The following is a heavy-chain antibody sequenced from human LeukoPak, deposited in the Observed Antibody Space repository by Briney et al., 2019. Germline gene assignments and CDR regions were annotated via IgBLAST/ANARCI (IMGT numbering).Heavy chain of an antibody. J-gene: IGHJ5*02. CDR3: ARGGGTGYNNWFDP. D-gene: IGHD3/OR15-3a*01. V-gene: IGHV3-7*01. CDR1: GFTYSCYW. Sequence: GGSLRLSRAASGFTYSCYWMSWVRQAPGKGLEGVANIKQEGSGKYYVDSVKGRFTLSSDNAKNSLYLQMNSLRAEDTAVYYCARGGGTGYNNWFDPWGQGTLVTVSS. CDR2: IKQEGSGK.